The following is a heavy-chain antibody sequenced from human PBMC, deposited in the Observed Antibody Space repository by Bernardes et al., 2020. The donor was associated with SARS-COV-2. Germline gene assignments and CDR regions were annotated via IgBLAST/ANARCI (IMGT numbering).Heavy chain of an antibody. Sequence: GGSLRLSCAASGFTFSSYGMRWVRQAPGKGLEWVSSISDSGGRTTYADSVKGRFTISRDNSKNTLYLQLNSLRAADTAVYYCAKPVSYGSGNYNQPFDYWGQGTLVTVSS. D-gene: IGHD3-10*01. V-gene: IGHV3-23*01. J-gene: IGHJ4*02. CDR1: GFTFSSYG. CDR2: ISDSGGRT. CDR3: AKPVSYGSGNYNQPFDY.